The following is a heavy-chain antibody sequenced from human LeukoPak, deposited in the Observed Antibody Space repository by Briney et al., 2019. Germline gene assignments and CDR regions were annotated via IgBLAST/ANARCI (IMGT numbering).Heavy chain of an antibody. Sequence: SVKVSCTASGFTFTSSAMQWVRQARGQRLEWIGWIVVGSGNTNYAQKFQERVTITRDMSTSTAYMELSSLRSEDTAVYYCAALYSRADYYYYGMDVWGQGTTVTVSS. J-gene: IGHJ6*02. CDR1: GFTFTSSA. CDR2: IVVGSGNT. V-gene: IGHV1-58*02. D-gene: IGHD6-13*01. CDR3: AALYSRADYYYYGMDV.